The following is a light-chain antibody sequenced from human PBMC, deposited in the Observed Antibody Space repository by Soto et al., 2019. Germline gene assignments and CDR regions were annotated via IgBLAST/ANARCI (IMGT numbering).Light chain of an antibody. CDR2: SNT. Sequence: QSVLTQPPSVSETPGQRVTISCSGSSSNIGSNTVNWYRQLPETDPKLLIYSNTQRPSGVPHRFSGAKSGTSASLAISGLQYADEAAYYCAVWYESLNGCVFGTGTKLTVL. CDR1: SSNIGSNT. V-gene: IGLV1-44*01. CDR3: AVWYESLNGCV. J-gene: IGLJ1*01.